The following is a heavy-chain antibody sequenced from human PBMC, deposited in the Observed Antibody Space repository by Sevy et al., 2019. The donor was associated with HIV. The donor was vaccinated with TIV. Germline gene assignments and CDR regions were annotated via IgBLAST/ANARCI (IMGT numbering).Heavy chain of an antibody. CDR3: AKDGGDIVVVPAAMQGYYYYGMDV. V-gene: IGHV3-30*02. Sequence: GGSLRLSCAASGFTFSSYGMHWVRQAPGKGLEWVAFIRYDGSNKYYADSVKGRLTISRDNFKNTRYLEMNSLRAEDKAVYYCAKDGGDIVVVPAAMQGYYYYGMDVWGQGTTVTVSS. J-gene: IGHJ6*02. CDR1: GFTFSSYG. D-gene: IGHD2-2*01. CDR2: IRYDGSNK.